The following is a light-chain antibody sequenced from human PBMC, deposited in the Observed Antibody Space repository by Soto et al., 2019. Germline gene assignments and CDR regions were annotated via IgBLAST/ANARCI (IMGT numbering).Light chain of an antibody. CDR1: QSVSSN. V-gene: IGKV3-15*01. Sequence: EIVMTQSPATLSVSPGERATLSCRASQSVSSNLAWYQQKPGQAPRLLIYGASNRATGIPARFSGSGSGTEFTLTISSLQSEDFAVYYCQQYNNWPPLTFGGGTKV. CDR2: GAS. J-gene: IGKJ4*01. CDR3: QQYNNWPPLT.